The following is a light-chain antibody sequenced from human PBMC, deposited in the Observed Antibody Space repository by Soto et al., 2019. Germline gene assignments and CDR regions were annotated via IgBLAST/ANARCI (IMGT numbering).Light chain of an antibody. V-gene: IGKV3-20*01. CDR3: QQYNNWPIT. Sequence: EIVLTQSPGTLSLSPGARATLSGRASQSVSSSYLAWYQQKPGQAPRVLIYGASSRATGIPDRFSGRGSGTDFTLTISRLEPEDFAVYYCQQYNNWPITFGQGTRLEIK. CDR2: GAS. J-gene: IGKJ5*01. CDR1: QSVSSSY.